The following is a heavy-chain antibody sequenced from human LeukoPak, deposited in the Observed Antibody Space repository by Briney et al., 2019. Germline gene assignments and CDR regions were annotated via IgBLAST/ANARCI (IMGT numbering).Heavy chain of an antibody. J-gene: IGHJ4*02. D-gene: IGHD3-22*01. CDR3: AREGYYDSSGSSDY. Sequence: SETLSLTCTVSGGSISNTFYYWGWIRQPPGKGLEWIGSINYSGSTYYNPSLKSRVTISVDTSKNQFSLKLSSVTAADTAVYYCAREGYYDSSGSSDYWGQGTLVTVSS. CDR2: INYSGST. V-gene: IGHV4-39*07. CDR1: GGSISNTFYY.